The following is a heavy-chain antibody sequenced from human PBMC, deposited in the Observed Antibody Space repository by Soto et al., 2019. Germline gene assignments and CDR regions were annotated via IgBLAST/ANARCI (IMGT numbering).Heavy chain of an antibody. CDR1: GYTLTELS. CDR3: ATGRGSSTYYYYSGAYYYYYGMDV. Sequence: ASVKVSCKVSGYTLTELSMHWVRQAPGKGLVWMGGFDPEDGETIYAQKFQGRVTMTEDTSTDTAYMELSSLRSEDTAVYYCATGRGSSTYYYYSGAYYYYYGMDVWGQGTTVTVSS. V-gene: IGHV1-24*01. D-gene: IGHD2-2*01. J-gene: IGHJ6*02. CDR2: FDPEDGET.